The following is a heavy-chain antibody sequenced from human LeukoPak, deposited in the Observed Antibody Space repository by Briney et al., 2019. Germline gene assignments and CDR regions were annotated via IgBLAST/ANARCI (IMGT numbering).Heavy chain of an antibody. CDR2: ISYDGSDK. D-gene: IGHD1-26*01. Sequence: GGSLRLSCEASEFTFSSYSMHWVRQAPGKGLEWVAVISYDGSDKYYAASVRGRFTICRDNSKNTLCLQMNSLRPEDTAVYYCARSVGGSYPDFDYWGQGTLVTVS. J-gene: IGHJ4*02. CDR3: ARSVGGSYPDFDY. CDR1: EFTFSSYS. V-gene: IGHV3-30*04.